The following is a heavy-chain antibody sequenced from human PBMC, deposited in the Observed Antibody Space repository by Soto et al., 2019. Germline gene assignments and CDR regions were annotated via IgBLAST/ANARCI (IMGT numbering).Heavy chain of an antibody. J-gene: IGHJ4*02. CDR2: ISGSGGRS. Sequence: EVQLLDSGGGLVQPGGSLRLSCAASGFTFSNYAMTWVRQGPGKGLEWVSGISGSGGRSYYADSVKGRFTISRDNSKNTLYLQMNSLRVEDTAVYYCAKDRSSTSCYAFDYWGQGSLVTVSS. CDR3: AKDRSSTSCYAFDY. V-gene: IGHV3-23*01. D-gene: IGHD2-2*01. CDR1: GFTFSNYA.